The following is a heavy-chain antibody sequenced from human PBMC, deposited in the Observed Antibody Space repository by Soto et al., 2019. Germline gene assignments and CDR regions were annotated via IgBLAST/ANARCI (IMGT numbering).Heavy chain of an antibody. J-gene: IGHJ4*02. V-gene: IGHV3-11*05. CDR3: ARRRPTGYYNY. CDR1: GFPFSDYY. D-gene: IGHD3-9*01. CDR2: IGGSSSYT. Sequence: QVQLVESGGALVKPGGSLRLSCAASGFPFSDYYMSWIRQAPGKGLEWVSSIGGSSSYTNNADSVKGRFTISRDNAKNSLYLQMNSLRAEDTAVYYCARRRPTGYYNYWGQGNLVTVSA.